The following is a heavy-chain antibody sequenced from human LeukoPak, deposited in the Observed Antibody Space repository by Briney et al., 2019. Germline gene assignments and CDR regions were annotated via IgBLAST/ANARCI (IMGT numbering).Heavy chain of an antibody. CDR1: GGSFSGYY. CDR3: ASYYDSSSGAFDI. V-gene: IGHV4-34*01. Sequence: PSETLSLTCAVYGGSFSGYYWSWIRQPPGKGLEWIGEINHSGSTNYNPSLKSRVTISVDTSKNQFSLKLSSVTAADTAVYYCASYYDSSSGAFDIWGQGTMVTVSS. CDR2: INHSGST. D-gene: IGHD3-22*01. J-gene: IGHJ3*02.